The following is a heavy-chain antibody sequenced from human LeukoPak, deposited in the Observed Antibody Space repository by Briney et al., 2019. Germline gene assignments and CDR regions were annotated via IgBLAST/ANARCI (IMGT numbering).Heavy chain of an antibody. CDR1: VFTFDDYC. J-gene: IGHJ3*02. V-gene: IGHV3-20*04. CDR3: ARHGVGATRYAFDI. D-gene: IGHD1-26*01. CDR2: INWNGGST. Sequence: GRSLRLSCAASVFTFDDYCMSWVRHAPGKGLEWVSGINWNGGSTGYADSVKGRFTISRDNAKNSLYLQMDSLRAADTALYYCARHGVGATRYAFDIWGKGTMVTVSS.